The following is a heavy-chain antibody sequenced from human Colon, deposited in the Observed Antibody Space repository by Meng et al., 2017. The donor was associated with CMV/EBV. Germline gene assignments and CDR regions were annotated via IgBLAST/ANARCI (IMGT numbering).Heavy chain of an antibody. V-gene: IGHV3-7*01. D-gene: IGHD1-26*01. CDR1: GFIFCDFW. CDR2: VDKDGSEK. CDR3: FMGHYSGA. J-gene: IGHJ5*02. Sequence: GESLKISCVGSGFIFCDFWMNWVRLGPGKGLEWVASVDKDGSEKYYVDSVKGRFTIYRDNAKSTLFLQMNSLIAADTGVYFCFMGHYSGAWGQGTPVTVSS.